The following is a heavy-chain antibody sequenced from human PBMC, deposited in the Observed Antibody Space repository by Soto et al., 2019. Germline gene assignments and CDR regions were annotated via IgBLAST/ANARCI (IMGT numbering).Heavy chain of an antibody. Sequence: PGEALKISCNGSGYSLTSYWISWVRQMPGKGLEWMGRIDPSDSYTNYSPSFQGHVTISADKSISTAYLQWSSLKASDTAMYYCALPSSRSADCAMVVWGPGTMLTVS. CDR1: GYSLTSYW. CDR3: ALPSSRSADCAMVV. CDR2: IDPSDSYT. D-gene: IGHD6-6*01. V-gene: IGHV5-10-1*01. J-gene: IGHJ6*02.